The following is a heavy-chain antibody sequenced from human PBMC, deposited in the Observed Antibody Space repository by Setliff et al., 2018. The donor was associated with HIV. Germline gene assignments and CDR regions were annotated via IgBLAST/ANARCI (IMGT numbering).Heavy chain of an antibody. J-gene: IGHJ6*03. CDR1: GGPLSGYF. Sequence: PSETLSLTCTVSGGPLSGYFWTWIRQTPDKGLEWIGDINHSGTTNYNLSLKSRTTLSLDTSKNQLSLQLTSVVAADTGLYFCARGRDASTWYLSHFYSYYYLDVWGNGTTVTVS. D-gene: IGHD6-13*01. V-gene: IGHV4-34*01. CDR2: INHSGTT. CDR3: ARGRDASTWYLSHFYSYYYLDV.